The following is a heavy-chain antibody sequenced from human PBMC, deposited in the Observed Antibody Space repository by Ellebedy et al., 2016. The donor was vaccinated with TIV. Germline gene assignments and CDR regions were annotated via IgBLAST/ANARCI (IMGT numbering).Heavy chain of an antibody. D-gene: IGHD6-25*01. V-gene: IGHV4-39*01. CDR2: IYYSGST. CDR1: GGSISSSSYY. Sequence: SETLSLTCTVSGGSISSSSYYWGWIRQPPGKGLEWIGYIYYSGSTYYNPSLKSRVTISVDTSKNQFSLKLSSVTAADTAVYYCASTEYSSGGTFDYWGQGTLVTVSS. J-gene: IGHJ4*02. CDR3: ASTEYSSGGTFDY.